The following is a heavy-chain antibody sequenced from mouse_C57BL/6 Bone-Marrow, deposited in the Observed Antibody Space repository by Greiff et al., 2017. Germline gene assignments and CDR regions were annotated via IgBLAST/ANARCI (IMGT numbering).Heavy chain of an antibody. V-gene: IGHV14-4*01. Sequence: EVQLQQSGAELVRPGASVKLSCTASGFNIKDDYMHWVKQRPDQGLEWIGWIDPENGDTEYASKFQGKATITADTSSNPAYLQLSSLTSEDTAVYYCTTVLFDYWGQGTTLTVSS. CDR3: TTVLFDY. J-gene: IGHJ2*01. CDR2: IDPENGDT. CDR1: GFNIKDDY.